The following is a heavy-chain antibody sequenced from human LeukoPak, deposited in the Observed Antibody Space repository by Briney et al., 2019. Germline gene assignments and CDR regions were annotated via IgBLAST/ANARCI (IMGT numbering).Heavy chain of an antibody. J-gene: IGHJ4*02. Sequence: SETLSLTCSVSGGSINSQYWSWIRQPPGKRLEWIGYIFNTENTNYNPSLASRVTMSVDTSRAQFFLRLSPVTAADTAIYYCASRPADTTWHGVFDYWSQGTLVTVSS. CDR1: GGSINSQY. CDR2: IFNTENT. D-gene: IGHD6-6*01. V-gene: IGHV4-59*11. CDR3: ASRPADTTWHGVFDY.